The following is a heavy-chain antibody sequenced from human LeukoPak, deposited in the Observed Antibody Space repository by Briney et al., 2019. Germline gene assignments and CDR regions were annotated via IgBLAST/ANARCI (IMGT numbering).Heavy chain of an antibody. J-gene: IGHJ4*02. Sequence: PSETLSLTCTVSGGSISSSNYFWGWIRQPPGKGLEWIGSINYRGTTCYNPSLKSRVTLSVDTSKNQFSLKLSSVTAADTAVYYCASYHASGTFRFDYWGQGTLVTVSS. CDR3: ASYHASGTFRFDY. V-gene: IGHV4-39*01. D-gene: IGHD3-10*01. CDR2: INYRGTT. CDR1: GGSISSSNYF.